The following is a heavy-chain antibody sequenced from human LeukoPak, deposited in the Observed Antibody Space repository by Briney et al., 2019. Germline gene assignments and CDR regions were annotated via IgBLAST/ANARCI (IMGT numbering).Heavy chain of an antibody. V-gene: IGHV1-2*02. CDR1: GYTFTDYY. D-gene: IGHD6-13*01. Sequence: VASVKVSCKASGYTFTDYYVHWVRQAPGQGLECMGWINPNTGDTFYAQTFQGRVTMTRDTSMTTAFMELSRLRSDDTAMYYCARGGIAAADDSWGQGTLVTVSS. CDR3: ARGGIAAADDS. CDR2: INPNTGDT. J-gene: IGHJ5*01.